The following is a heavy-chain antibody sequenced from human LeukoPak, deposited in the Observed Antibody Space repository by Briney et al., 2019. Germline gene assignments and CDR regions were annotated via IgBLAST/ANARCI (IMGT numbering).Heavy chain of an antibody. CDR3: ARATYYYMDV. J-gene: IGHJ6*03. Sequence: SQTLSLTCTVSGGSISSGSYYWSWIRQPAGKGLEWIGRIYTSGSTNYNPSLKSRVTISVDTSKNQFSLKLSSVTAADTAVYYCARATYYYMDVWGKGTTVTVSS. V-gene: IGHV4-61*02. CDR2: IYTSGST. CDR1: GGSISSGSYY.